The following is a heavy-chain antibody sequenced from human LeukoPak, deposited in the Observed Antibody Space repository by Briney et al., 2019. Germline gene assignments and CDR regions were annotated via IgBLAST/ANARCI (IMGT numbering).Heavy chain of an antibody. CDR1: GFTFSSYG. Sequence: PGRSLRLSCAASGFTFSSYGMHWVRQAPGKGLEWVAVISYDGSNKYYADSVKGRFTISRDNAKNSLYLQMNSLRAEDTAVYYCARVVLRFLEWLPRGYFDYWGQGTLVTVSS. V-gene: IGHV3-30*03. J-gene: IGHJ4*02. D-gene: IGHD3-3*01. CDR2: ISYDGSNK. CDR3: ARVVLRFLEWLPRGYFDY.